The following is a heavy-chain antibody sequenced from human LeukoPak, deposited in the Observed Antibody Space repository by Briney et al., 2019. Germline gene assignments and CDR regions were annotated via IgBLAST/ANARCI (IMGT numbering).Heavy chain of an antibody. J-gene: IGHJ4*02. V-gene: IGHV4-59*08. Sequence: SETLSLTCTVSGGSISSYYWSWIRQPPGKGLEWIGYIYYSGSTNYNPSLKSRVTISVDTSKNQFSLKLSSVTAADTAVYYCARVGGGDHQYDFDHWGQGTLVIVSS. D-gene: IGHD2-21*02. CDR2: IYYSGST. CDR3: ARVGGGDHQYDFDH. CDR1: GGSISSYY.